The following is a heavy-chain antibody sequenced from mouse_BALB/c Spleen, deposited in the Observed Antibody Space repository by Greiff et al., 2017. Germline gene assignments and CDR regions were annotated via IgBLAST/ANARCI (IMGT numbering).Heavy chain of an antibody. J-gene: IGHJ1*01. V-gene: IGHV5-17*02. CDR3: ARYGNFYWYFDV. CDR2: ISSGSSTI. D-gene: IGHD2-1*01. CDR1: GFTFSSFG. Sequence: DVMLVESGGGLVQPGGSRKLSCAASGFTFSSFGMHWVRQAPEKGLEWVAYISSGSSTIYYADTVKGRFTISRDNPKNTLFLQMTSLRSEDTAMYYCARYGNFYWYFDVWGAGTTVTVSS.